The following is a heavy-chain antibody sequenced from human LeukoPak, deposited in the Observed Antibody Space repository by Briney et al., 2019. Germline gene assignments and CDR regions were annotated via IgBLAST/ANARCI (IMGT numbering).Heavy chain of an antibody. CDR2: IKSKANGGAT. CDR3: TTVYSYGALGY. V-gene: IGHV3-15*01. J-gene: IGHJ4*02. Sequence: GGSLRLSGAASGFTFSNAWMTGGRQATGKGLEWVGLIKSKANGGATDYAAPVKGKFNSSREDENKPQSLQMNSLKTEDTGVYYCTTVYSYGALGYWGQGTLVTVSS. CDR1: GFTFSNAW. D-gene: IGHD5-18*01.